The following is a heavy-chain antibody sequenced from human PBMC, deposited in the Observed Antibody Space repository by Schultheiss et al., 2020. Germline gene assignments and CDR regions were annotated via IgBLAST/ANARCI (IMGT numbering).Heavy chain of an antibody. CDR1: GFTFSDYY. J-gene: IGHJ5*02. CDR2: ISSSSSYT. V-gene: IGHV3-11*06. D-gene: IGHD2-2*01. Sequence: GGSLRLSCAASGFTFSDYYMSWIRQAPGKGLEWVLYISSSSSYTNYADSVKGRFTISRDNAKNSLYLQMNSLRAEDTAVYYCARDDGPDQGWFDPWGQGTLVTVSS. CDR3: ARDDGPDQGWFDP.